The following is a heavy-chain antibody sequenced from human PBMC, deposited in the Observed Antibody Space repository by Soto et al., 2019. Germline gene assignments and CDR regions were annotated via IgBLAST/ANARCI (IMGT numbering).Heavy chain of an antibody. V-gene: IGHV1-18*01. CDR2: ISAYNGNT. CDR1: GYTFTSYG. D-gene: IGHD1-26*01. Sequence: QVQLVQSGAEVKKPGASVKVSCKASGYTFTSYGISWVRQAPGQGLEWMGWISAYNGNTNYAQKRQGRVTMTTDTXTIXAYRELRSLRSDDTAVYYCAREALLRLYYYYGMDVWGQGTTVTVSS. J-gene: IGHJ6*02. CDR3: AREALLRLYYYYGMDV.